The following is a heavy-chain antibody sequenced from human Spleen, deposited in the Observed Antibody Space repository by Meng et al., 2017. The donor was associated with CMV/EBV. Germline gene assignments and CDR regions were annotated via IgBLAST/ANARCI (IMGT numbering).Heavy chain of an antibody. CDR1: GFTFSDYY. J-gene: IGHJ6*02. V-gene: IGHV3-11*04. Sequence: GESLKISCAASGFTFSDYYMSWIRQAPGKGLEWVSYISSSGSTIYYADSVKGRFTISRDNAKNSLYLQMNSLRAEDTAVYYCAKSLGYCSSTSCSPGNYYYGMDVWGQGTTVTVSS. CDR2: ISSSGSTI. CDR3: AKSLGYCSSTSCSPGNYYYGMDV. D-gene: IGHD2-2*01.